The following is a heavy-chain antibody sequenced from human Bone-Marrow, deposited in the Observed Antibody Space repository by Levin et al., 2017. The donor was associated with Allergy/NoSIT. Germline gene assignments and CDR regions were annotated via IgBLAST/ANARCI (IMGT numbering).Heavy chain of an antibody. Sequence: GGSLRLSCAASGFTFSSYGMHWVRQAPGKGLEWVAVISYDGSNKYYADSVKGRFTISRDNSKNTLYLQMNSLRAEDTAVYYCAKALRLFWSTVTTFGAFDIWGQGTMVTVSS. J-gene: IGHJ3*02. D-gene: IGHD4-17*01. CDR3: AKALRLFWSTVTTFGAFDI. V-gene: IGHV3-30*18. CDR2: ISYDGSNK. CDR1: GFTFSSYG.